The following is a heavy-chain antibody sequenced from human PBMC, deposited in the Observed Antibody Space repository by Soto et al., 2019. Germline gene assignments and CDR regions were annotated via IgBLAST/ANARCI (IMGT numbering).Heavy chain of an antibody. CDR1: GYTFTSYA. CDR3: ARAPGGYYSMDV. CDR2: INAGNGNT. J-gene: IGHJ6*02. Sequence: QVQLVQSGAEVKKPGASVKVSCKASGYTFTSYAMHWVRQAPGQRLEWMGWINAGNGNTKYSQKFQGRVTITRDTSASTAYMELSSLRSEDTAVYHCARAPGGYYSMDVWGQGTTVTVSS. V-gene: IGHV1-3*01. D-gene: IGHD3-10*01.